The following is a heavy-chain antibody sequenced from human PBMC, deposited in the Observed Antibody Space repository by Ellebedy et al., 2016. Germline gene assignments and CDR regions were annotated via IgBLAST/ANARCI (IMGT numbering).Heavy chain of an antibody. Sequence: SETLSLTCAVYGGSFSGYYWSWIRQPPGKGLEWIGEINHSGSTNYNPSLKSRVTISVDTSKNQFSLKLSSVTAADTAVYYCARCDYYDSSGYYEVSSCADAFDIWGQGTMVTVSS. CDR3: ARCDYYDSSGYYEVSSCADAFDI. CDR2: INHSGST. J-gene: IGHJ3*02. D-gene: IGHD3-22*01. CDR1: GGSFSGYY. V-gene: IGHV4-34*01.